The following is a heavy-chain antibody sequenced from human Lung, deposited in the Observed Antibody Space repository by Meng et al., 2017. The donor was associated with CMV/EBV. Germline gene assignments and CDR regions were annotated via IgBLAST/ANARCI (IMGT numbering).Heavy chain of an antibody. D-gene: IGHD3-3*01. Sequence: SXTXSLXCTVSGGSVSSGSYYWSWIRQPPGKGLEWIGYIYYSGSTNYNPSLKSRVTISVDTSKNQFSLKLSSVTAADTAVYYCAREPGDFWSGYHGWFDPWXQGTXVTVSS. CDR1: GGSVSSGSYY. CDR2: IYYSGST. J-gene: IGHJ5*02. V-gene: IGHV4-61*01. CDR3: AREPGDFWSGYHGWFDP.